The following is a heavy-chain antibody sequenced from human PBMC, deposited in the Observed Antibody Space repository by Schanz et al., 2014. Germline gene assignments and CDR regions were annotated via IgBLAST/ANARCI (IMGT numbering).Heavy chain of an antibody. CDR3: ARVRAYDYGAEAHGMDV. V-gene: IGHV3-21*01. Sequence: EVQLVESGGALVKPGGSLRLSCAASGFAFSAYSMNWVRQAPGKGLEWVSSISSSGSYIYFPDSVKGRFTISRDNAKNSLYLQMNSLRAEDTAVYYCARVRAYDYGAEAHGMDVWGHGTTVTVSS. CDR1: GFAFSAYS. D-gene: IGHD4-17*01. CDR2: ISSSGSYI. J-gene: IGHJ6*02.